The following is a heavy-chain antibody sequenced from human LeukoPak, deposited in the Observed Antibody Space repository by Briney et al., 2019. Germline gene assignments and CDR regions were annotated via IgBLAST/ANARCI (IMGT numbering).Heavy chain of an antibody. CDR2: ICYSRST. CDR1: GVSISSGSYF. CDR3: ARVRSSGWGKGYYY. V-gene: IGHV4-61*10. Sequence: SETLSLTCTVSGVSISSGSYFWTWIRQPAGRGLGWIGYICYSRSTNYNPSRKIRDTISVDTSKNQFSLKLSSVTAGDTAMDYCARVRSSGWGKGYYYWGQGALVTVSS. D-gene: IGHD6-19*01. J-gene: IGHJ4*02.